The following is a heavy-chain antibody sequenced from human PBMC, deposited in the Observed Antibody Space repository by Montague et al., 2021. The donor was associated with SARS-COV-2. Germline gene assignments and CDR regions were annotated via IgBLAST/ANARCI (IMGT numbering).Heavy chain of an antibody. D-gene: IGHD5-18*01. J-gene: IGHJ5*02. Sequence: SETLSLTCTVSGDSMNNYYWSWIRQPPGKGLEWIGYINYSGSTHYNPSLQSRVTLSKDTSENQFSLRLTSVTAADTAMYFCAGAPVDTGMLRTCGWFDAWGQGALVTVSS. CDR1: GDSMNNYY. V-gene: IGHV4-59*01. CDR3: AGAPVDTGMLRTCGWFDA. CDR2: INYSGST.